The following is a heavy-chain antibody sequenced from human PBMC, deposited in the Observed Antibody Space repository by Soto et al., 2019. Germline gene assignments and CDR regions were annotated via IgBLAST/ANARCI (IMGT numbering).Heavy chain of an antibody. J-gene: IGHJ5*02. CDR3: ARWNIVLMVYAIPLYNWFDP. Sequence: PSETLSLTCAVYGGSFSGYYWSWIRQPPGKGLEWIGEINHSGSTNYNPSLKSRVTISVDTSKNQFSLKLSSVTAADTAVYYCARWNIVLMVYAIPLYNWFDPWGQGTLVTVSS. D-gene: IGHD2-8*01. V-gene: IGHV4-34*01. CDR1: GGSFSGYY. CDR2: INHSGST.